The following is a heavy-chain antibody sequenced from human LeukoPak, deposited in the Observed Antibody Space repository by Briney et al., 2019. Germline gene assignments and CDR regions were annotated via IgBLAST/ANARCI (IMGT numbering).Heavy chain of an antibody. V-gene: IGHV3-30*02. CDR2: IKIDGNDK. Sequence: GGSLRLSCAASGFTFSGFGIHWVRQAPGKGPEWLAFIKIDGNDKYYADSVKGRFTISRDNVKSTLHLQMNSLRGEDTAVYYCAREGRWLQAHFDSSGQGTLVAVSS. D-gene: IGHD5-24*01. CDR1: GFTFSGFG. CDR3: AREGRWLQAHFDS. J-gene: IGHJ5*01.